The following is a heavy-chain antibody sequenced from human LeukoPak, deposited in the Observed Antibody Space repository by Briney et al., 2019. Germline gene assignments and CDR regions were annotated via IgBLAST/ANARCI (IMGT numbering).Heavy chain of an antibody. CDR2: ISSDGNSI. Sequence: GGSLRLSCAASAFTFSFYEMSWVRQAPEMGLEWVAYISSDGNSIHYADSVKGRFTISRDNAKESLYLHINSLRAEDTAVYYCATFLTCWGQGTLVTVSS. CDR3: ATFLTC. J-gene: IGHJ4*02. CDR1: AFTFSFYE. D-gene: IGHD2/OR15-2a*01. V-gene: IGHV3-48*03.